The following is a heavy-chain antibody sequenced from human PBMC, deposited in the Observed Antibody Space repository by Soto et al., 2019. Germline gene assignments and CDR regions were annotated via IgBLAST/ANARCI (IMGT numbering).Heavy chain of an antibody. Sequence: EVQLVESGGGLVQPGGSLRLSCAASGFIFTNSWMPWVGQAPGKGLEWVANIKQDESEKYYVDSVKGRFIISRDNVKNSLFLQMNSLRAEDTAMYYCARGSYDSRSGLGYWGQGTLVTVSS. V-gene: IGHV3-7*05. D-gene: IGHD3-3*01. J-gene: IGHJ4*02. CDR3: ARGSYDSRSGLGY. CDR2: IKQDESEK. CDR1: GFIFTNSW.